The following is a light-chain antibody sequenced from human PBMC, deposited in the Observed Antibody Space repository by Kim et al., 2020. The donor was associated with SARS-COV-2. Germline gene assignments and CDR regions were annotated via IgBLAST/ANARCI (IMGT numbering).Light chain of an antibody. J-gene: IGKJ5*01. Sequence: EIVLTQSPVTLSLSPVERATLSCRASQSVSSFLAWYQQKPGQAPRLLIYDASNRATGIPARFSGSGSGTDFTLTISSLEPEDFAIYYCRQRHIWPITFGQWTRLQIK. CDR2: DAS. V-gene: IGKV3-11*01. CDR1: QSVSSF. CDR3: RQRHIWPIT.